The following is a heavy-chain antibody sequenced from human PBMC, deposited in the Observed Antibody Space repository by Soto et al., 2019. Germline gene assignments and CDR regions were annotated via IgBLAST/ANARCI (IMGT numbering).Heavy chain of an antibody. J-gene: IGHJ4*02. V-gene: IGHV3-21*01. CDR3: AIGLLYSSNFDY. Sequence: EVQLVESGGGLVKPGGSLRLSCAVSGFTFSTYSMNWVRQAPGKGLEWVSSISSSSDYIYYADSVKGRFTISRDNAKNSLYLQMNSLRAEDTAVYYCAIGLLYSSNFDYWGQGTLVTVSS. CDR2: ISSSSDYI. D-gene: IGHD6-19*01. CDR1: GFTFSTYS.